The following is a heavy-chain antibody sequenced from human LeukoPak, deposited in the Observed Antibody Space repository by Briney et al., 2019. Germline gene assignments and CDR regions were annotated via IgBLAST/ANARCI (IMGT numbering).Heavy chain of an antibody. Sequence: KPSETLSLTCTVSGGSISGYYWSWIRQPAGKGLEWIGRIYTSGTTNYNPSLKSRVTMSVDTPKNQFSLELDSVTAADTAVYYCARDQTWGWGHWYFDLWGRGTLVTVSS. D-gene: IGHD7-27*01. CDR1: GGSISGYY. V-gene: IGHV4-4*07. CDR2: IYTSGTT. CDR3: ARDQTWGWGHWYFDL. J-gene: IGHJ2*01.